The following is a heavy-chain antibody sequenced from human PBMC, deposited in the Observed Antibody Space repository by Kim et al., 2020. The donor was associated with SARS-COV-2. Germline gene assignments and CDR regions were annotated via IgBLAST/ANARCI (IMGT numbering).Heavy chain of an antibody. CDR3: AREGQYYYYGMDV. CDR2: ISYDGSNK. V-gene: IGHV3-30*04. Sequence: GGSLRLSCAASGFTFSSYAMHWVRQAPGKGLEWVAVISYDGSNKYYADSVKGRFTISRDNSKNTLYLQMNSLRAEDTAVYYCAREGQYYYYGMDVWGQGTTVTVSS. J-gene: IGHJ6*02. CDR1: GFTFSSYA.